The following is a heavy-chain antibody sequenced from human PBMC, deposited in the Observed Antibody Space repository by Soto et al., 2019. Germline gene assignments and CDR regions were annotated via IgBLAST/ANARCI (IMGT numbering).Heavy chain of an antibody. V-gene: IGHV3-15*07. Sequence: EVQLVESGGGLVKPGGSLRLSCAASGVTFSNAWMNWVSQAPGKGLEWVGRIKSKTDGGTTDYAAPVKGRFTISRDDSKNTLYLQMNSLETEDTAVYYCAADRCLNGVCYLGWWWCQVTLVTVSS. CDR1: GVTFSNAW. D-gene: IGHD2-8*01. CDR3: AADRCLNGVCYLGWW. CDR2: IKSKTDGGTT. J-gene: IGHJ4*02.